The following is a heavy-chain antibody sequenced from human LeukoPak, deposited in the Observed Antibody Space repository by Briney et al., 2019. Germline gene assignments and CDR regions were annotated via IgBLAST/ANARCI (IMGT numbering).Heavy chain of an antibody. Sequence: PSETLSLTCNISGGSSSGYYWNWVRQAPGKGLEWVSSISSSSSYIYYADSVKGRFTISRDNAKNSLYLQMNSLRAEDTAVYYCARVKIAAAGTLDAFDIWGQGTMVTVSS. V-gene: IGHV3-21*01. CDR1: GGSSSGYY. CDR3: ARVKIAAAGTLDAFDI. CDR2: ISSSSSYI. J-gene: IGHJ3*02. D-gene: IGHD6-13*01.